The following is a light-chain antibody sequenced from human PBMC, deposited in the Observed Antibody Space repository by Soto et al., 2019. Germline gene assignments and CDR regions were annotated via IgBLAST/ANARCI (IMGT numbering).Light chain of an antibody. J-gene: IGKJ1*01. V-gene: IGKV3-20*01. Sequence: EMVLTQSPATLSLSPLERATLSFRASETVRSNLAWYQQKPGQAPRLLIYAASTRATGIPARFSGSGSGTDFTLTISRLEPEDFAVYYCQQYGSSGTFGQGTKVDIK. CDR1: ETVRSN. CDR3: QQYGSSGT. CDR2: AAS.